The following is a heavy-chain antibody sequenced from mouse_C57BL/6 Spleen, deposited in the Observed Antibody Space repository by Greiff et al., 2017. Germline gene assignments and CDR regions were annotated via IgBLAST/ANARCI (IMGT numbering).Heavy chain of an antibody. CDR3: ARKDYDGYSYYFDY. J-gene: IGHJ2*01. Sequence: VKVVESGPELVKPGASVKISCKASGYAFSSSWMNWVKQRPGKGLEWIGRIYPGDGDTNYNGKFKGKATLTADKSSSTAYMQLSSLTSEDSAVYFCARKDYDGYSYYFDYWGQGTTLTVSS. V-gene: IGHV1-82*01. D-gene: IGHD2-3*01. CDR1: GYAFSSSW. CDR2: IYPGDGDT.